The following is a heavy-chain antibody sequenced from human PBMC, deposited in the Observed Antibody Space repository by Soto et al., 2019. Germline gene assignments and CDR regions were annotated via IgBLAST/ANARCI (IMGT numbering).Heavy chain of an antibody. V-gene: IGHV4-59*01. CDR3: ARGGYGGFAAWFDP. CDR1: SGSNSSYY. CDR2: LYHNGDT. Sequence: QVELQESGPGLVKPSETLSLSCTVSSGSNSSYYWSWIRQPPGKGLEWIGYLYHNGDTYYNPSLKSRVTISLDTSKNQFSLKLSSVTAADTAVYYCARGGYGGFAAWFDPWGQGTLVTVSS. J-gene: IGHJ5*02. D-gene: IGHD5-12*01.